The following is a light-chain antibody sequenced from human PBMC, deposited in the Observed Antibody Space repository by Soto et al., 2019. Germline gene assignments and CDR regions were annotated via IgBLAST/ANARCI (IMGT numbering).Light chain of an antibody. CDR3: SSSAGIYHYLV. J-gene: IGLJ3*02. Sequence: QSALAQPASVSGSPGQSITISCTGTSSDVENYRLISWYQHHPGKAPRLMIYEVNKRPSGVPDRFSGSKSGYTASLTVSGLQTEDEAFYYCSSSAGIYHYLVFGGGTKLTVL. V-gene: IGLV2-14*02. CDR2: EVN. CDR1: SSDVENYRL.